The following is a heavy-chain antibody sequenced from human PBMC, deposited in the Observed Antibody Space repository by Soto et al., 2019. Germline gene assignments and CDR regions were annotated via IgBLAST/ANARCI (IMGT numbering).Heavy chain of an antibody. J-gene: IGHJ6*02. D-gene: IGHD6-13*01. CDR3: ARPRHGAAGTPGYYYGMDV. CDR1: GYTFTSYA. CDR2: INAGNGNT. Sequence: ASVKVPCKASGYTFTSYAMHWVRQAPGQRLEWMGWINAGNGNTKYSQKFQGRVTITRDTSASTAYMELSSLRSEDTAVYYCARPRHGAAGTPGYYYGMDVWGQGTTVTVSS. V-gene: IGHV1-3*01.